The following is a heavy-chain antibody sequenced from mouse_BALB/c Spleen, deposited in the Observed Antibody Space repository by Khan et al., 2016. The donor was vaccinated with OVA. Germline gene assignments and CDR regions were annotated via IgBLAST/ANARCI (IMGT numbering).Heavy chain of an antibody. D-gene: IGHD2-13*01. V-gene: IGHV2-2*01. CDR3: ARGGLPFAY. CDR1: GFSLSNYG. Sequence: QMQLKESGPGLVQPSQSLSITCTVSGFSLSNYGIHWVRQSPGKGLEWLGVIWSGGSTDFNAAFISRLSISKDNSRSQVFFKMNSLQTDDSAIYYCARGGLPFAYWGQGTLVTVSA. CDR2: IWSGGST. J-gene: IGHJ3*01.